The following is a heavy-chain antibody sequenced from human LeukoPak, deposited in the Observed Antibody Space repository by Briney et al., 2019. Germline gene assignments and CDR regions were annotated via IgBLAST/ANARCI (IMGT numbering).Heavy chain of an antibody. Sequence: SETLSLTCTVSSGSISSYYWSWIRQPPGKGLEWIGYIYTRGSTNYNPSLKSRVTISVDTSKNQFSLKLSSVTAADTAVYYCARQSYYDFWSGYSNYYYMDVWGKGTTVTVSS. CDR3: ARQSYYDFWSGYSNYYYMDV. D-gene: IGHD3-3*01. CDR2: IYTRGST. CDR1: SGSISSYY. V-gene: IGHV4-4*09. J-gene: IGHJ6*03.